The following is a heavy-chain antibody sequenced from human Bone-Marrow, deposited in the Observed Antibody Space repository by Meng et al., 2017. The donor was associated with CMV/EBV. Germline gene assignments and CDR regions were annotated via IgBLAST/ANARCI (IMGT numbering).Heavy chain of an antibody. Sequence: GGSLRLSCAASGFTFSSYDMHWVRQATGKGLEWVSAIGTAGDTYYPGSVKGRFTISRENAKNTLYLQMNSLRAEDTAVYYCARAGNDNVVVIAISLQHWGQGTLVTFSS. CDR1: GFTFSSYD. V-gene: IGHV3-13*01. D-gene: IGHD2-21*01. CDR2: IGTAGDT. J-gene: IGHJ1*01. CDR3: ARAGNDNVVVIAISLQH.